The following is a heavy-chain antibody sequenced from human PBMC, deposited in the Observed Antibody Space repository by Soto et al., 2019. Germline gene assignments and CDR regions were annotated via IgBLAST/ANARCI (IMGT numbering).Heavy chain of an antibody. V-gene: IGHV1-3*01. CDR3: ARGRGSSGWQT. Sequence: QVQLVQSGAEVKKPGASVKVSCKASGYTFTSYAMHWVRQAPGQRLEWMGWINAGNGNTKYSQKFQGRVTITRDTSASPAYMELSSLRSEDTAVYYCARGRGSSGWQTWGQGTLVTVSS. J-gene: IGHJ5*02. CDR1: GYTFTSYA. CDR2: INAGNGNT. D-gene: IGHD6-19*01.